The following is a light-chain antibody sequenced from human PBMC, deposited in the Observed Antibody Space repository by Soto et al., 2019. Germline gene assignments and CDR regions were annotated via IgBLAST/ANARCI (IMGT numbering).Light chain of an antibody. Sequence: DIQMTQSPSSLSASVGDRVTITCRASQGIRNDLGWYQQKPGKAPERLISAASSLQGGVPSRFSGGGSGTEFTLTMSGLQPEDFEINYCLQHYSYPPTFGGGTKVEI. CDR1: QGIRND. J-gene: IGKJ4*01. CDR3: LQHYSYPPT. V-gene: IGKV1-17*01. CDR2: AAS.